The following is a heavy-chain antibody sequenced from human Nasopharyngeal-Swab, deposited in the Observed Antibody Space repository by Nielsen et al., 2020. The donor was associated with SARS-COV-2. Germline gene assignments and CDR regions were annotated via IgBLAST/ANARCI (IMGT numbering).Heavy chain of an antibody. CDR1: GFSLSTSGMC. D-gene: IGHD6-19*01. CDR3: ARIMQVAATGDYFDY. V-gene: IGHV2-70*01. J-gene: IGHJ4*02. Sequence: CGRQVVELGLSRTLPCNFSGFSLSTSGMCVSWIRQPPGKALEWLALIDWDDDKYYSTSLKTRLTISKDTSKNQVVLTMTNMDPVDTATYYCARIMQVAATGDYFDYWGQGTLVTVSS. CDR2: IDWDDDK.